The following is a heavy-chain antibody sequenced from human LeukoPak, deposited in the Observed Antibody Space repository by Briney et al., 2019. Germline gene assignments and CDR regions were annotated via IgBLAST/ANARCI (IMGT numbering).Heavy chain of an antibody. D-gene: IGHD5-18*01. V-gene: IGHV3-7*01. CDR1: GFTFSSYW. Sequence: PGGSLRLSCAASGFTFSSYWMSWVRQAPGKGLEWVANIKKDGSEKYSVASVKGRFTIPRDNAKTSLYLQMNSLRAEDTAVYYCARHLSGITGYTYGRGIDYWGQGTLVTVSS. J-gene: IGHJ4*02. CDR2: IKKDGSEK. CDR3: ARHLSGITGYTYGRGIDY.